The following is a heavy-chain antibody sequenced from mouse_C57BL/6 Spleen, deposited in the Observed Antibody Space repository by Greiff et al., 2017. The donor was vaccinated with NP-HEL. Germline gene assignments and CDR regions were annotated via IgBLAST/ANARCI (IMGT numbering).Heavy chain of an antibody. CDR1: GFTFTDYY. Sequence: EVQLVESGGGLVQPGGSLSLSCAASGFTFTDYYMSWVRQPPGKALEWLGFIRNKANGYTTEYSASVKGRFTISRDNSQSILYLQMNALRAEDSATYYCARSSLYSSLDYWGQGTTLTVSS. J-gene: IGHJ2*01. V-gene: IGHV7-3*01. D-gene: IGHD2-12*01. CDR2: IRNKANGYTT. CDR3: ARSSLYSSLDY.